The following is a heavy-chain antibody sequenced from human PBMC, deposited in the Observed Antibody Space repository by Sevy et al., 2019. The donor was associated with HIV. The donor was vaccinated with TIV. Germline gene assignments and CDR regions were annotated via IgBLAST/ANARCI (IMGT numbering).Heavy chain of an antibody. J-gene: IGHJ4*02. CDR1: GFAPSTYG. D-gene: IGHD2-8*01. V-gene: IGHV3-33*01. CDR3: ARDPRMYGDYLLAYFDY. Sequence: GGSLRLSCAASGFAPSTYGMHWVRQAPGKGLEWVAVIGYDGSNKYYADSVKGRFSISRDNSRNTLFLQMDSLRAEDTAVYYCARDPRMYGDYLLAYFDYWGQETLVTVSS. CDR2: IGYDGSNK.